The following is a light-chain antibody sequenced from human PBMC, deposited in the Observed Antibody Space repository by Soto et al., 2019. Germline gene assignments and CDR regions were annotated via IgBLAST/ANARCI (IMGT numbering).Light chain of an antibody. Sequence: QSVLTQPASVSGSPGQSITISCTGTSNDVGSYNYVSWYQQHPVKAPKLMIYDVTNRPSGVSDRLSGSKSGNTASLTVFGLQAEDEADYYCSSYTSSSTPYVFGTGTKVTVL. J-gene: IGLJ1*01. CDR1: SNDVGSYNY. CDR2: DVT. V-gene: IGLV2-14*01. CDR3: SSYTSSSTPYV.